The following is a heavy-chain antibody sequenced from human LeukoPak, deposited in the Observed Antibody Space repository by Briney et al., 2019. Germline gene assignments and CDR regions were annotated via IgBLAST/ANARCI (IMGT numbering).Heavy chain of an antibody. D-gene: IGHD3-10*01. CDR2: FNAGNGNR. V-gene: IGHV1-3*01. Sequence: GASVKVPCKASGYTFTNYTMHWVRQAPGQRLEWMGWFNAGNGNRKYLQKFQGRLTITSDTSASTAYMDLSSLRSEDTAVYYCASSGDYYYGMDVWGQGTTVTVSS. J-gene: IGHJ6*02. CDR1: GYTFTNYT. CDR3: ASSGDYYYGMDV.